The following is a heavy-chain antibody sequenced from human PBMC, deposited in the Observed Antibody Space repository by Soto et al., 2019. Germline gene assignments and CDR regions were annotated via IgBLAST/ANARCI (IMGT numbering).Heavy chain of an antibody. CDR1: GYTFTSYD. J-gene: IGHJ6*02. CDR3: ARDHSSGWYGPYYYYGMDG. CDR2: MNPNSGNT. Sequence: QVQLVQSGAEVKKPGASVKVSCKASGYTFTSYDINWVRQATGQGLEWMGWMNPNSGNTGYAQKFQGRVTMTRNTSISTAYMALSSLISEDTAVYYCARDHSSGWYGPYYYYGMDGWGQGTTVTVAS. D-gene: IGHD6-19*01. V-gene: IGHV1-8*01.